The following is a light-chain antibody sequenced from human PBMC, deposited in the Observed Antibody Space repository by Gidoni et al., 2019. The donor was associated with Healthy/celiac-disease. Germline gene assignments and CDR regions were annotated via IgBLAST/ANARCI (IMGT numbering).Light chain of an antibody. V-gene: IGKV3-20*01. J-gene: IGKJ1*01. CDR2: GHS. Sequence: EIVLTQSPGTLSLSPGQRATLSCMASHSVSSSYLAWYQQKPGQAPRLPIDGHSSRATGIPDRFSGSGSGTDFTLTISRLEPEDFAVYYCQQYGSSPVTFGQGTKVEIK. CDR3: QQYGSSPVT. CDR1: HSVSSSY.